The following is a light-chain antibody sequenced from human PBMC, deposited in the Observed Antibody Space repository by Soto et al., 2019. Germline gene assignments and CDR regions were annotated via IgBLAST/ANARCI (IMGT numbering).Light chain of an antibody. CDR1: QTVSSHY. J-gene: IGKJ5*01. CDR2: GAS. Sequence: EIVLTHSPATLSLSPGARATLSCSGGQTVSSHYLSWCQHKPGQAPRVIMYGASRRATGIPDRFSGGGSGTDFTLTISRLEPEDFAVYFCQQYAGPPTTFGQGTRLEIK. CDR3: QQYAGPPTT. V-gene: IGKV3-20*01.